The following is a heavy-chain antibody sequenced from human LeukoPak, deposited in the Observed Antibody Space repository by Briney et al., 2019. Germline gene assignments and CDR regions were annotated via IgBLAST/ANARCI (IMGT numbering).Heavy chain of an antibody. CDR1: GFTFSSSG. D-gene: IGHD3-10*01. J-gene: IGHJ6*03. CDR3: ARVPGSGSYLDYYYMDV. CDR2: INWNGGST. V-gene: IGHV3-20*04. Sequence: GGSLRLSCVASGFTFSSSGMSWVRQAPGKGLEWVSGINWNGGSTGYADSVKGRFTISRDNAKNSLYLQMNSLRAGDTALYYCARVPGSGSYLDYYYMDVWGKGTTVTVSS.